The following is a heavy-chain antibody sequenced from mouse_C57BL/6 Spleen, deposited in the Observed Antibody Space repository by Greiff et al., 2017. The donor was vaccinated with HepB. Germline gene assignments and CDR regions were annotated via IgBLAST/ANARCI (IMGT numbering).Heavy chain of an antibody. V-gene: IGHV5-6*01. D-gene: IGHD2-5*01. J-gene: IGHJ1*03. CDR3: ARDSKGGYFDV. Sequence: EVQRVESGGDLVKPGGSLKLSCAASGFTFSSYGMSWVRQTPDKRLEWVATISSGGSYTYYPDSVKGRFTISRDNAKNTLYLQMSSLKSEDTAMYYCARDSKGGYFDVWGTGTTVTVSS. CDR2: ISSGGSYT. CDR1: GFTFSSYG.